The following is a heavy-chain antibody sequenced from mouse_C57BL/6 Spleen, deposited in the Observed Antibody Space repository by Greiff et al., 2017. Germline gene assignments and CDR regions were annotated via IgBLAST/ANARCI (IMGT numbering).Heavy chain of an antibody. Sequence: EVQGVESGGGLVKPGGSLKLSCAASGFTFSSYAMSWVRQTPEKRLEWVATISDGGSYTYYPDNVKGRFTISRDNAKNNLYLQMSHLKSEDTAMYYCARDGGLLRRVYFDYWGQGTTLTVSS. CDR2: ISDGGSYT. J-gene: IGHJ2*01. D-gene: IGHD1-1*01. CDR3: ARDGGLLRRVYFDY. V-gene: IGHV5-4*01. CDR1: GFTFSSYA.